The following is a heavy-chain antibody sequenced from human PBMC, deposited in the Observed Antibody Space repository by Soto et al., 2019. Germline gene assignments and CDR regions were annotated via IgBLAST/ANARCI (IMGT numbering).Heavy chain of an antibody. Sequence: TLSLTCAVSVGSISSGGYSWSWIRQPPGKGLEWIGYIYHSGSTYYNPSLKSRVTISVDRSKNQFSLKLSSVTAADTAVYYCARVAVTTTFFDYWGQGTLVTVYS. V-gene: IGHV4-30-2*01. D-gene: IGHD4-17*01. CDR2: IYHSGST. CDR1: VGSISSGGYS. J-gene: IGHJ4*02. CDR3: ARVAVTTTFFDY.